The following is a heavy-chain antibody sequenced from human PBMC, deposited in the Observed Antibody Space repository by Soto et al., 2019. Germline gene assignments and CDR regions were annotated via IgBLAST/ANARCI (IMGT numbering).Heavy chain of an antibody. D-gene: IGHD2-2*01. J-gene: IGHJ5*02. Sequence: SETLSLTCTVSGVPMGRPRSHWSWIRQFPGKGLEWIGYIFYSGYNYYNPSLKSRLSMSVDTSKNQFSLRLTSVTAADTAVYFCARLNPIVVVPTPMGWFDPWGQGTLVTVSS. V-gene: IGHV4-31*03. CDR3: ARLNPIVVVPTPMGWFDP. CDR1: GVPMGRPRSH. CDR2: IFYSGYN.